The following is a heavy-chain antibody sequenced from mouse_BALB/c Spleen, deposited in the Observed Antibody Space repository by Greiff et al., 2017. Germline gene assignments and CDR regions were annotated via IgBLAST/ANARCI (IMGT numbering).Heavy chain of an antibody. V-gene: IGHV1S22*01. CDR2: IYPGSGST. J-gene: IGHJ4*01. CDR1: GYTFTSYW. CDR3: TRTPYYAMDY. Sequence: LQQPGSELVRPGASVKLSCKASGYTFTSYWMHWVKQRPGQGLEWIGNIYPGSGSTNYDEKFKSKATLTVDTSSSTAYMQLRSLTSEDSAVYYSTRTPYYAMDYWGQGTSVTVSS.